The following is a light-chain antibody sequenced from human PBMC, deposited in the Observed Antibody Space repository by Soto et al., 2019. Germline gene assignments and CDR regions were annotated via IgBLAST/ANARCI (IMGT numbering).Light chain of an antibody. CDR1: QSVSSN. CDR3: QQYTEWPMYT. J-gene: IGKJ2*01. V-gene: IGKV3-15*01. CDR2: GAS. Sequence: EILMTQSPATLSVSPGERATLSCRASQSVSSNLAWYQQKPGQAPRLLIYGASTRATGIPARFSGSGSGTEFTLTISSLQSEDFAVYYCQQYTEWPMYTFGQGTKVEIK.